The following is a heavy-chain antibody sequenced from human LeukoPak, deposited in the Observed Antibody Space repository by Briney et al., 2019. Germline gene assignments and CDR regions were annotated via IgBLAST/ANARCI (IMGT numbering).Heavy chain of an antibody. CDR2: IYYSGST. V-gene: IGHV4-59*08. CDR3: ASLGSGSFLFDY. Sequence: SETLSLTCTVSGGYISSYYWSWIRQPPGKGLEWIGYIYYSGSTNYNPSLKSRVTISVDTSKNQFSLKLSSVTAADTAVYYCASLGSGSFLFDYWGQGTLVTVSS. J-gene: IGHJ4*02. CDR1: GGYISSYY. D-gene: IGHD3-10*01.